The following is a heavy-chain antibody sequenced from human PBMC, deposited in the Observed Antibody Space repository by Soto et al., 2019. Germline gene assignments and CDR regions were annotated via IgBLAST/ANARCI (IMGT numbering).Heavy chain of an antibody. CDR1: GGTFSSYA. J-gene: IGHJ6*01. Sequence: QVQLVQSGAEVKKPGSSVKVSCKASGGTFSSYAISWVRQAPGQGLEWMGGIIPIFGTANYAQKFRGRVTITADEYTSTGYMELSSLGSEDTAVYYCARLYDIGLYGMGVWGQGTTVTVSS. D-gene: IGHD3-16*01. V-gene: IGHV1-69*01. CDR2: IIPIFGTA. CDR3: ARLYDIGLYGMGV.